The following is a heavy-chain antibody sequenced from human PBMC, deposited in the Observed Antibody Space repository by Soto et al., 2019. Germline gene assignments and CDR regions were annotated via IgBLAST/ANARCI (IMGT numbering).Heavy chain of an antibody. Sequence: QVQLQQWGAGLLKPSETLSLTCAVYGGSFSGYYWSWIRQPPGKGLEWIGEINHSGSTNYNPSLRIPVTISVDTSKNQSSLKLSSVTAADTAVYYCARDLYPFDPWGQGTLVTVSS. CDR1: GGSFSGYY. J-gene: IGHJ5*02. V-gene: IGHV4-34*01. CDR2: INHSGST. CDR3: ARDLYPFDP. D-gene: IGHD2-2*02.